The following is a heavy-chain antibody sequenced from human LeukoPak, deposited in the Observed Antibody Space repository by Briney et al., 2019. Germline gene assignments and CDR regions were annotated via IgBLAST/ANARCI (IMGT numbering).Heavy chain of an antibody. V-gene: IGHV3-33*01. D-gene: IGHD5-18*01. J-gene: IGHJ6*04. CDR1: GFTFSSYG. CDR3: AREGRDTAGSRLAEDV. Sequence: GGSLRLSCAASGFTFSSYGMHWVRQAPGKGLEWVAVIWYDGSNKYYADSVKGRFTISRDNSKNTLYLQMNSLRVEDTAVYYCAREGRDTAGSRLAEDVWGKGTTVTASS. CDR2: IWYDGSNK.